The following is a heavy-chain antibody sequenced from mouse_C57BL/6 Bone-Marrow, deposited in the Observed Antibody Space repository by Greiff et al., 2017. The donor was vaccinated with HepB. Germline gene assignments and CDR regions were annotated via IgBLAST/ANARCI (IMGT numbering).Heavy chain of an antibody. CDR2: IDPENGDT. Sequence: EVQLQQSGAELVRPGASVKLSCTASGFNIKDDYMHWVKQRPEQGLEWIGWIDPENGDTEYASKFQGKATITADTSSNTAYLPLSSLTSEDTAVYYCSSFITTVPPWFAYWGQGTLVTVSA. D-gene: IGHD1-1*01. CDR1: GFNIKDDY. J-gene: IGHJ3*01. V-gene: IGHV14-4*01. CDR3: SSFITTVPPWFAY.